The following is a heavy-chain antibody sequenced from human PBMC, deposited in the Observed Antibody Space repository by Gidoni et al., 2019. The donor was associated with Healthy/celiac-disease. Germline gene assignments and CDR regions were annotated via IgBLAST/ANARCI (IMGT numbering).Heavy chain of an antibody. CDR3: ARGLMGSSGGKFDP. Sequence: QVQLQQWGAGLLQPSETLSLTCAVYGGSFIGYYWSWIRQPPGKGLEWIREINNSGSTNYNPSLKSRVTISVDTPTNQFALKLSSVTAADAAVYYCARGLMGSSGGKFDPVGQGTLGTVSS. CDR1: GGSFIGYY. J-gene: IGHJ5*02. D-gene: IGHD6-19*01. V-gene: IGHV4-34*01. CDR2: INNSGST.